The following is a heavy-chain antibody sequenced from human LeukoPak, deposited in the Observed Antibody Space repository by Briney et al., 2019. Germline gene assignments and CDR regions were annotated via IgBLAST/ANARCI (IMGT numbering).Heavy chain of an antibody. D-gene: IGHD2-15*01. CDR1: GFTFSSYS. CDR3: ARAVVVAATVFDY. CDR2: ISSSSSYI. J-gene: IGHJ4*02. V-gene: IGHV3-21*01. Sequence: GGSLRLSCAASGFTFSSYSMNWVRQAPGKGLEWVSSISSSSSYIYYADSVKGRFTISRDNAKNSLYLQMNSLRAEDTAVYYCARAVVVAATVFDYWGQGTLVTVSS.